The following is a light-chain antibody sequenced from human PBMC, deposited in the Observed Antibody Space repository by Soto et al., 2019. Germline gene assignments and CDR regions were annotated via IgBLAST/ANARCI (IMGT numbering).Light chain of an antibody. J-gene: IGKJ4*01. CDR1: QSVSSSY. CDR3: QQYGDSRLT. CDR2: GAS. Sequence: EIVLTQSPGTLSLSPGERATLSCRASQSVSSSYLAWYQQKPGQAPRLLIYGASSRATGIPDRFSGSGSGTDFTLTISRLEPEDFAVYYCQQYGDSRLTFGGGTKV. V-gene: IGKV3-20*01.